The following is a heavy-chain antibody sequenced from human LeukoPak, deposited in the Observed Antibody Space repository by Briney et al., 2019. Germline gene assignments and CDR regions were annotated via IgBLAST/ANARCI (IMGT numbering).Heavy chain of an antibody. CDR3: ARDPLSSTWSPYYFTLDA. CDR1: GGTFTSYA. CDR2: ISAYDGST. J-gene: IGHJ6*02. V-gene: IGHV1-18*01. Sequence: ASVKVSCKASGGTFTSYAINWVRQAPGQGLEWVGWISAYDGSTISAQDLQGRVTMTTDTSTTTAYMELTRLRSDDTAVYYCARDPLSSTWSPYYFTLDAWGQGTTVIVSS. D-gene: IGHD6-13*01.